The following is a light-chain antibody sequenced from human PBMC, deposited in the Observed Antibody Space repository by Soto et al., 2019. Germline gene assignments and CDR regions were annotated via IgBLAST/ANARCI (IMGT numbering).Light chain of an antibody. CDR2: GAS. Sequence: EIVLTQSPGTLSLSPGERATLSCRASQSVSSSNLAWYQHKPGQGPRLLIYGASSRATGIPDRFSGSGSGTDFTLTISRLEPEDFAVYHCQHSSRTFGQGTKVDI. J-gene: IGKJ1*01. V-gene: IGKV3-20*01. CDR1: QSVSSSN. CDR3: QHSSRT.